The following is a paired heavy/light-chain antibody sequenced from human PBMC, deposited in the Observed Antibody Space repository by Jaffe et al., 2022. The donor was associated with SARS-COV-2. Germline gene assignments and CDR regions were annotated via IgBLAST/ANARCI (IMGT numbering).Light chain of an antibody. CDR1: QSVGST. Sequence: EIVMTQSPATLSVSPGERATLSCRASQSVGSTLAWYQQKPGLAPRLLIYGASTRATGIPARFSGSGSGTEFTLTISGLQSEDFAVYYCQQYNSWPLTFGGGTKVEIK. CDR3: QQYNSWPLT. V-gene: IGKV3-15*01. CDR2: GAS. J-gene: IGKJ4*01.
Heavy chain of an antibody. CDR1: GFSLSSSGVA. D-gene: IGHD2-15*01. V-gene: IGHV2-5*02. J-gene: IGHJ3*02. Sequence: QITLKESGPTLVKPTQTLTLTCTVSGFSLSSSGVAVGWIRQPPGKALEWLALIYWDDDKRYSPSLKSRLTITRDSSKNQVVLTVTNMDPVDTATYYCAHSLGGGGRHAFDIWGQGTMVTVSS. CDR3: AHSLGGGGRHAFDI. CDR2: IYWDDDK.